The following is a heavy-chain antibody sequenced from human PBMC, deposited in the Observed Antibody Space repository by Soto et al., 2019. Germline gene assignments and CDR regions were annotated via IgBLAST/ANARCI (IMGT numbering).Heavy chain of an antibody. CDR1: GGTFNSYV. D-gene: IGHD2-21*02. V-gene: IGHV1-69*13. CDR3: ARTVVVTASAFLYYGMDV. J-gene: IGHJ6*02. Sequence: VKVSCKASGGTFNSYVISWVRQAPGQGLEWMGGITPMFGTPNYAEKFQGRVTITADESTRTAYMELSSLRSEDTAVYYCARTVVVTASAFLYYGMDVWGQGTTVTVSS. CDR2: ITPMFGTP.